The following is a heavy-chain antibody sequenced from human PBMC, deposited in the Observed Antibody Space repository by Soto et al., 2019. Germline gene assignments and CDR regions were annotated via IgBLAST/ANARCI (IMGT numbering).Heavy chain of an antibody. V-gene: IGHV5-51*01. J-gene: IGHJ6*02. Sequence: GESLKISCKGSGYSFTSYWIGWVRQMPGKGLEWMGIIYPGDSDIRYSQSFQGQVTISTDKCISNAYLQWSSRKASVTAMYYCERQAQAPCSGGSSPDYYYHGMDVWGQATTVTVSS. CDR2: IYPGDSDI. CDR3: ERQAQAPCSGGSSPDYYYHGMDV. D-gene: IGHD2-15*01. CDR1: GYSFTSYW.